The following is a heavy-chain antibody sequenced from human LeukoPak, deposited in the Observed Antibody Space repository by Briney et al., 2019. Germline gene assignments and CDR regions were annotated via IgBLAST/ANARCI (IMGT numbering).Heavy chain of an antibody. D-gene: IGHD6-19*01. CDR1: GFTFSSYV. Sequence: PGRSLRLSCAASGFTFSSYVMSWVRQAPGKGLEWVAVISYDGSNKYYADSVKGRFTISRDNSKNTLYLQMNSLRAEDTAVYYCARDHTSFSGWYWVPSDYWGQGTLVTVSS. J-gene: IGHJ4*02. CDR3: ARDHTSFSGWYWVPSDY. V-gene: IGHV3-30-3*01. CDR2: ISYDGSNK.